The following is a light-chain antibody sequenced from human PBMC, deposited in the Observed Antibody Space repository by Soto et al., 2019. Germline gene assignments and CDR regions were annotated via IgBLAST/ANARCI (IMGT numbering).Light chain of an antibody. CDR3: QQSDSIPIT. J-gene: IGKJ5*01. V-gene: IGKV1-39*01. CDR2: AAS. CDR1: QTISGY. Sequence: DIEVPQCPPYVSTSIGDRVNITCRASQTISGYLNWYQQKPGTAPKLLIYAASSLQSGVPSRFSGSGSGTDFTLAISSLQPEDLATYYCQQSDSIPITVGQGTRVEIK.